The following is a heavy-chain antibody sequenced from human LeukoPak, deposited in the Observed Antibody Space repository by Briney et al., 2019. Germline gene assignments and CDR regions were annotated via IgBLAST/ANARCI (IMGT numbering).Heavy chain of an antibody. CDR1: GDSVSSGSHY. V-gene: IGHV4-61*01. J-gene: IGHJ4*02. CDR3: ARAYYGSGSYYSNNKYYFDY. CDR2: IYYSGST. D-gene: IGHD3-10*01. Sequence: PSETLSLTCTVSGDSVSSGSHYWSWIRQPPGKGLEWIGCIYYSGSTKYNPSLKSRLTISVDTSKNQFSLKLSSVTAADTAVYYCARAYYGSGSYYSNNKYYFDYWGQGTLVTVSS.